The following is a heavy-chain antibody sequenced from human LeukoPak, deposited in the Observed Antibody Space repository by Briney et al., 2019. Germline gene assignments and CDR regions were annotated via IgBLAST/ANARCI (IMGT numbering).Heavy chain of an antibody. J-gene: IGHJ4*02. CDR3: ARRSGYSGSYYNY. CDR2: INHSGGT. V-gene: IGHV4-34*01. Sequence: SETLSLTCAVYGGSFSGYYWSWIRQPPGKGLGWIGEINHSGGTNYNPSLKSRVTISVDTSKNQFSLKLSSVTAADTAVYYCARRSGYSGSYYNYWGQGTLVTVSS. D-gene: IGHD1-26*01. CDR1: GGSFSGYY.